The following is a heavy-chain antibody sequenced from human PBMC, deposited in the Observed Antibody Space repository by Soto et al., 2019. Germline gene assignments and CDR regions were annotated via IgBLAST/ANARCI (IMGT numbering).Heavy chain of an antibody. J-gene: IGHJ4*02. CDR3: ARDSPSLAYCGGDCYSIDY. Sequence: QEQLVQSGAEVKKPGASVKVSCKASGYTFTDHYIHWVRQAPGQGLEWMGWINSNSGGTNSAQKFKGRGTMTRDTSISTAYMELTRLRSDDTAMYYCARDSPSLAYCGGDCYSIDYWGQGTLVTVSS. D-gene: IGHD2-21*02. CDR1: GYTFTDHY. CDR2: INSNSGGT. V-gene: IGHV1-2*02.